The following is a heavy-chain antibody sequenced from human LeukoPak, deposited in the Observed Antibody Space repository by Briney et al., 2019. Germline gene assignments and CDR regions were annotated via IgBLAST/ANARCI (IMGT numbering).Heavy chain of an antibody. CDR1: GFTFSSYA. V-gene: IGHV3-23*01. J-gene: IGHJ5*02. D-gene: IGHD2-15*01. Sequence: KPGGSLRLSCAASGFTFSSYAMSWVRQAPGKGLEWVSAISGSGGSTYYADSVKGRFTISRDNAKKSLYLQMNSLRAEDTAVYYCARDSEVVVGGSSWFDPWGQGTLVTVSS. CDR3: ARDSEVVVGGSSWFDP. CDR2: ISGSGGST.